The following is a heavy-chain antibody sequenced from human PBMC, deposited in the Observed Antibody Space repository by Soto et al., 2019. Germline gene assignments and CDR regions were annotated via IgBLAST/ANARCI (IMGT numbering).Heavy chain of an antibody. D-gene: IGHD5-18*01. CDR2: ITPFNGNT. CDR3: ANHKNSHSKGFDY. J-gene: IGHJ4*02. V-gene: IGHV1-45*02. CDR1: GYTFTYRY. Sequence: ASVKVSCKASGYTFTYRYLHWVRQAPGQALEWMGWITPFNGNTNYAQKFQDRVTITRDRSMSTAYMELSSLRSEDTAMYYCANHKNSHSKGFDYWGQGTLVTVSS.